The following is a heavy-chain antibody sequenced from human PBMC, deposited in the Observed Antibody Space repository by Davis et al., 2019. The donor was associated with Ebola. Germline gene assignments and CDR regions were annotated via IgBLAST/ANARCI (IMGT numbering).Heavy chain of an antibody. J-gene: IGHJ6*02. D-gene: IGHD6-6*01. V-gene: IGHV1-24*01. CDR3: ATVKAARPSYYYGMDV. Sequence: ASVKVSCKVSGYTLTELSMHWVRQAPGKGLEGRGGFDPEDGETIYAQKFQGRVTMTEDTSTDTAYMELSSLRSEDTAVYYCATVKAARPSYYYGMDVWGQGTTVTVSS. CDR1: GYTLTELS. CDR2: FDPEDGET.